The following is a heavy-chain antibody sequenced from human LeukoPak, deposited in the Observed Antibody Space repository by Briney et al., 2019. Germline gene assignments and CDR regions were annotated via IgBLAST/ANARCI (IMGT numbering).Heavy chain of an antibody. Sequence: SVKVSCKASGYTFTSYDINWVRQATGQGLEWMGWMNPNSGNTGYAQKFQGRVTITRNTSISTAYMELSSLRSEDTAVYYCARSESIRGAKTGDPYFDYWGQGTLVTVSS. V-gene: IGHV1-8*03. CDR1: GYTFTSYD. CDR3: ARSESIRGAKTGDPYFDY. J-gene: IGHJ4*02. CDR2: MNPNSGNT. D-gene: IGHD7-27*01.